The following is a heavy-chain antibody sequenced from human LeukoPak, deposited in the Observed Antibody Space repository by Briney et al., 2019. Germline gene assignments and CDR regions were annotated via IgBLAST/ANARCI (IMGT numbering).Heavy chain of an antibody. CDR1: GFTFSSYS. V-gene: IGHV3-21*01. CDR3: ARDGSDVLLWFGESNNWFDP. Sequence: GSLRLSCAASGFTFSSYSMNWVRQAPEKGLEWVSSISSSSSYIYYADSVKGRFTISRDNAKNSLYLQMNSLRAEDTAVYYCARDGSDVLLWFGESNNWFDPWGQGTLVTVSS. CDR2: ISSSSSYI. J-gene: IGHJ5*02. D-gene: IGHD3-10*01.